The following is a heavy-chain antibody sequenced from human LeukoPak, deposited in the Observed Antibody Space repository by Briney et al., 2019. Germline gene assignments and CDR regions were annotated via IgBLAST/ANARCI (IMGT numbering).Heavy chain of an antibody. CDR3: AKSTGYSSSLY. V-gene: IGHV3-53*01. CDR2: IYSGGST. D-gene: IGHD6-13*01. CDR1: GFTVSSNY. Sequence: PGGSLRLSCAASGFTVSSNYMSWVRQAPGKGLEWVSVIYSGGSTYYADSVKGRFTISRDNSKNTLYLQMNSLRAEDTAVYYCAKSTGYSSSLYWGQGTLVTVSS. J-gene: IGHJ4*02.